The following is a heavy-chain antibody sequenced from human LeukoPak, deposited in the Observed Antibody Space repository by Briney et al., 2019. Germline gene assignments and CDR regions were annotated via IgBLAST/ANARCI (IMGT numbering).Heavy chain of an antibody. CDR2: ISGSGGST. CDR1: GFTFSSYV. CDR3: ANTRGYSYGNDY. Sequence: PGGSLRLSCAASGFTFSSYVMSWVRQAPGKGLEWVSAISGSGGSTYYADSVKGRFTISRDNSKNTLYLQMNSLRAEDTAVYYCANTRGYSYGNDYWGQGTLVTVSS. J-gene: IGHJ4*02. V-gene: IGHV3-23*01. D-gene: IGHD5-18*01.